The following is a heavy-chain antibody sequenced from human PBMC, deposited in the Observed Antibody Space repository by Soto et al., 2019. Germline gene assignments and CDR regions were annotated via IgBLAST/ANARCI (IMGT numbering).Heavy chain of an antibody. CDR2: IIPIFGTA. D-gene: IGHD5-18*01. Sequence: SVKVSCKXSGGTFSSYAISWVRQAPGQGLEWMGGIIPIFGTANYAQKFQGRVTITADESTSTAYMELSSLRSEDTAMYYCARGGYSYGYGYWGQGTLVTVSS. J-gene: IGHJ4*02. CDR1: GGTFSSYA. V-gene: IGHV1-69*13. CDR3: ARGGYSYGYGY.